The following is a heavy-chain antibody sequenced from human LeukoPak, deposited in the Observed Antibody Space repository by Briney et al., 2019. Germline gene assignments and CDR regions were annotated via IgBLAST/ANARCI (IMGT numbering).Heavy chain of an antibody. Sequence: ASVKVSCKVSGYTLTELSMHWVRQAPGKGLEWMGGFDPEDGETIYAQKFQGRVTMTRDLSTSTVYMELSSLRSEDTAMYYCARDLSPGTVTIFNYWGQGSLVTVSS. V-gene: IGHV1-24*01. CDR3: ARDLSPGTVTIFNY. J-gene: IGHJ4*02. CDR1: GYTLTELS. D-gene: IGHD4-17*01. CDR2: FDPEDGET.